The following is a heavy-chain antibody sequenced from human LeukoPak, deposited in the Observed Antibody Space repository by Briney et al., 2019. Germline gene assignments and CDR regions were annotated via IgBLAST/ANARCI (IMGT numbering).Heavy chain of an antibody. CDR3: ARAPGGILSGLDV. Sequence: SVKVSCKASACTFSSYTISWVRHAPGQGLEWMGRIIPILGIANYAQKFQGRVTITADKSTSTAYMELSSLRSEDTAVYYCARAPGGILSGLDVWGQGTTVTVSS. J-gene: IGHJ6*02. V-gene: IGHV1-69*02. CDR2: IIPILGIA. D-gene: IGHD3-9*01. CDR1: ACTFSSYT.